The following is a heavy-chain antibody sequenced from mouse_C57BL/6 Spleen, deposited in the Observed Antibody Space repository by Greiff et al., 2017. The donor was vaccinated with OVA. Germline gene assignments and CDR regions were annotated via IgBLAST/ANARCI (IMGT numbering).Heavy chain of an antibody. D-gene: IGHD1-1*01. Sequence: EVMLVESGGGLVKPGGSLKLSCAASGFTFSDYGMHWVRQAPEKGLEWVAYISSGSSTIYYAATVKGRFTISRDNAKNTLFLQMTSRRSEDTAMYYCASYYYGSSWAWFAYWGQGTLVTVSA. CDR2: ISSGSSTI. V-gene: IGHV5-17*01. CDR1: GFTFSDYG. J-gene: IGHJ3*01. CDR3: ASYYYGSSWAWFAY.